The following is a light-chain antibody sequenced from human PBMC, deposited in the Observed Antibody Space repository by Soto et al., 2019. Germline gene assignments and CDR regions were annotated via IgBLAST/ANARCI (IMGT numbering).Light chain of an antibody. CDR1: QSFNSN. CDR2: SAS. Sequence: EIVMTQSPATLSVSPGERATLSCRASQSFNSNLSWYQQKPGQAPRLLIYSASTRATGIPARFSGSGSGTEFTLTISSLQSEDFAVYYCQQRSNWPLITFGQGTRLEI. J-gene: IGKJ5*01. CDR3: QQRSNWPLIT. V-gene: IGKV3-15*01.